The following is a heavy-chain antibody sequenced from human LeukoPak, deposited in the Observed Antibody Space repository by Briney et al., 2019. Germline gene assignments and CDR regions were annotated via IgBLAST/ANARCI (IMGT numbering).Heavy chain of an antibody. CDR3: ARARQWLVIH. CDR2: IYHSGST. Sequence: PSQTLSLTCAVSGGSISSGGYSWSWIRLPPGKGLEWIGYIYHSGSTYYNPSLKSRVTISVDRSKNQFSLKLSSVTAADTAVYYCARARQWLVIHWGQGTLVTVSS. J-gene: IGHJ4*02. D-gene: IGHD6-19*01. V-gene: IGHV4-30-2*01. CDR1: GGSISSGGYS.